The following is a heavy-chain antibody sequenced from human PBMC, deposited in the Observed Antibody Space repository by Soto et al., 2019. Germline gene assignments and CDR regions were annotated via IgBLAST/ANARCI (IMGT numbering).Heavy chain of an antibody. Sequence: SETLSLTCTVSDGSISSYYWSWIRQPPGKGLECIGYISYSGTTKYNPSLKNRVTILRDTSKKQFSLKLSSVTAADTAVYYCARDAPGHCSGGSCSVFDAFDMWGQGTMVTVS. CDR1: DGSISSYY. J-gene: IGHJ3*02. V-gene: IGHV4-59*01. CDR2: ISYSGTT. CDR3: ARDAPGHCSGGSCSVFDAFDM. D-gene: IGHD2-15*01.